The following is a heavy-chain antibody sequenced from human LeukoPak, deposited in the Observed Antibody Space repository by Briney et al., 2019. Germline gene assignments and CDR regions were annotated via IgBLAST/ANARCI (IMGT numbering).Heavy chain of an antibody. CDR1: GGSISSHY. CDR2: IYYSGSA. J-gene: IGHJ4*02. Sequence: SETLSLTCTVSGGSISSHYWSWIRQPPGKGLEWIGYIYYSGSANYNPSLKSRVTISVDTSKNQFSLKLSSVAAADTAVYYCARGFETSYRYTFYYWGQGTLVTVSS. CDR3: ARGFETSYRYTFYY. D-gene: IGHD3-16*02. V-gene: IGHV4-59*11.